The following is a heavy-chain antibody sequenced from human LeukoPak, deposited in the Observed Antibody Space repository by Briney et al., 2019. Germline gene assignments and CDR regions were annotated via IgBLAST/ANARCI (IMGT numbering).Heavy chain of an antibody. CDR1: GFTFSSYS. CDR2: ISSSSSYI. V-gene: IGHV3-21*01. Sequence: GGSLRLSCAASGFTFSSYSMNWVRQAPGKGLEWVSSISSSSSYIYYADSVKGRFTISRDNAKNSLYLQMNSLRAEDTAVYYCARESLLDRRYAPDYWGQGTLVTVSS. J-gene: IGHJ4*02. D-gene: IGHD3/OR15-3a*01. CDR3: ARESLLDRRYAPDY.